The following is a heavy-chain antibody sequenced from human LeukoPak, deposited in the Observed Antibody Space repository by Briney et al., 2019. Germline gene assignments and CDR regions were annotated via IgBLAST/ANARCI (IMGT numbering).Heavy chain of an antibody. D-gene: IGHD2-21*02. Sequence: KSSETLSLTCAVSAYSISSGYYWGWLRPPPGKGLEWIGSIHHGGSTYYNPSLNSRITRSIDRSKNQFSLKLNSVTAADSAVYYCATNVTYSFDNWGQGTLVTVPS. V-gene: IGHV4-38-2*01. CDR3: ATNVTYSFDN. J-gene: IGHJ4*02. CDR2: IHHGGST. CDR1: AYSISSGYY.